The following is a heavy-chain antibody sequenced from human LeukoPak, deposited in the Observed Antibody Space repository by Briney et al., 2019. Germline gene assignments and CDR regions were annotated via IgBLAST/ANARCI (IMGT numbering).Heavy chain of an antibody. Sequence: GGSLRLSCAASGFTFSGSWMDWLRQAPGKGLEWVANINQDGSETYYVDSAKGRFTISRDNAKNSLYLQMDSLRVEDTAMYYCTKALDFWGQGTLVTVSS. J-gene: IGHJ4*02. V-gene: IGHV3-7*01. CDR2: INQDGSET. CDR3: TKALDF. CDR1: GFTFSGSW.